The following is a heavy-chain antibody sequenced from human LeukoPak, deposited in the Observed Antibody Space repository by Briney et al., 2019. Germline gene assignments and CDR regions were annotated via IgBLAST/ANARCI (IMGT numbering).Heavy chain of an antibody. Sequence: GGSLRLSCAASGFTFSSSAMSWVRQAPGKGLEWVSAISNNGGYTYYADSVQGRFTISRDNSKSTLCLQMDSLRAEDTAVYYCAKQLGYCSDGSCYFPYWGQGTLVTVSS. CDR2: ISNNGGYT. D-gene: IGHD2-15*01. J-gene: IGHJ4*02. CDR3: AKQLGYCSDGSCYFPY. V-gene: IGHV3-23*01. CDR1: GFTFSSSA.